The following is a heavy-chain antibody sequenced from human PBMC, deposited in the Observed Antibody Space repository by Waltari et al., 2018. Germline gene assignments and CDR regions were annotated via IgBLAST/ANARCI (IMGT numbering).Heavy chain of an antibody. J-gene: IGHJ4*02. CDR1: GFTFSNAW. CDR3: TTDSLRGDPDFDY. V-gene: IGHV3-15*01. D-gene: IGHD3-10*01. Sequence: EVQLVESGGGLVKPGGSLRLSCAASGFTFSNAWMSWVRQAPGKGLEWVGRIKSKTDGGTTDYAAPVKGRFTISRDDSKNTLYLQMNSLKTEDTAVYYCTTDSLRGDPDFDYWGQGTLVTVSS. CDR2: IKSKTDGGTT.